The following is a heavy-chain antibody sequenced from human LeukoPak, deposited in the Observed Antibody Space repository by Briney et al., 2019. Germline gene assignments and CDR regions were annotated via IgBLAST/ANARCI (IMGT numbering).Heavy chain of an antibody. J-gene: IGHJ6*03. D-gene: IGHD6-13*01. CDR1: GGTFSSYA. Sequence: GASVKVSCKASGGTFSSYAISWVRQAPGQGLEWMGRIIPILGIANYAQKFQGRVTITADESTSTAYMELSSLRSEDTAVYYCARVYPLIAAAGNRLKNPPRSYYYYYMDVWGKGTTVTVSS. CDR3: ARVYPLIAAAGNRLKNPPRSYYYYYMDV. V-gene: IGHV1-69*04. CDR2: IIPILGIA.